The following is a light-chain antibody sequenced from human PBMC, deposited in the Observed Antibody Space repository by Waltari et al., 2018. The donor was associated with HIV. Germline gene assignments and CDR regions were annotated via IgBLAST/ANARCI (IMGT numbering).Light chain of an antibody. CDR1: SSDIDGYNY. V-gene: IGLV2-14*03. J-gene: IGLJ2*01. CDR2: DVS. Sequence: QSALTQPASVSGSPGQSITISCTGTSSDIDGYNYVYWYQQHPGKAPKLIIYDVSNRPSGLSNRFSGSKSGNTASLTISGLQAEDEADYYCSSYTSSSTKVFGGGTKLTVL. CDR3: SSYTSSSTKV.